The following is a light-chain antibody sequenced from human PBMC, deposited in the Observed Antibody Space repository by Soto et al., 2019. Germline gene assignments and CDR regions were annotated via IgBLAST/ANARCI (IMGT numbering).Light chain of an antibody. CDR1: SSDVGDYRY. J-gene: IGLJ3*02. CDR2: EVS. Sequence: QSALTQPASVSGSPGQSITISCTGTSSDVGDYRYVSWYQQYPGKAPKLMIYEVSNRPSGVSNRFSGSKSGNTASLTISGLQAEDEADYYYSSYTSSSPVVFGGGTKLTVL. V-gene: IGLV2-14*01. CDR3: SSYTSSSPVV.